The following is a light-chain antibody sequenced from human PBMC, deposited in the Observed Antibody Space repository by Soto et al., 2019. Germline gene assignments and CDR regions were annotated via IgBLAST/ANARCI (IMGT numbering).Light chain of an antibody. V-gene: IGLV2-23*01. CDR2: EGS. J-gene: IGLJ1*01. Sequence: QSVLTQPACVSVSPGQSITISCTGTSSDVGNYNLVSLYQQHPGKAPKLMIYEGSKRPSGVSNRFSGSKSGNTASLTISILQAEDEADYYCCSYAGSSTYVFGTGTKVTVL. CDR3: CSYAGSSTYV. CDR1: SSDVGNYNL.